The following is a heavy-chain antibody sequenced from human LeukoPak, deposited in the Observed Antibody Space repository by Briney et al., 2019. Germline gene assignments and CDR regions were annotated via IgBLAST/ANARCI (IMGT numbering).Heavy chain of an antibody. V-gene: IGHV3-21*01. CDR3: ACLVGATQDV. D-gene: IGHD1-26*01. CDR2: SSSTSTYI. CDR1: GFTFSSYS. J-gene: IGHJ6*04. Sequence: GGSLRLSCAASGFTFSSYSMNWVRQAPGKGLEWVSSSSSTSTYIYYADSVKGRFTISRDNAKNSLYLQMNSLRAEDTAVYYCACLVGATQDVWGKGTTVIVSS.